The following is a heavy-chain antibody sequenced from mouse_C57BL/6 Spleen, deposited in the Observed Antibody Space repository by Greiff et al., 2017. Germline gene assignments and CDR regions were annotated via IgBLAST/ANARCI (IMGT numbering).Heavy chain of an antibody. Sequence: EVHLVESGPGLVKPSQSLSLTCSVTGYSITSGYYWNWIRQFPGNKLEWMGYISYDGSNNYNPSLKNRISITRDTSKNQFFLKFNSVTTEDTATYYCARDRLWLFDYWGQGTTLTVSS. D-gene: IGHD1-1*01. CDR2: ISYDGSN. CDR3: ARDRLWLFDY. CDR1: GYSITSGYY. V-gene: IGHV3-6*01. J-gene: IGHJ2*01.